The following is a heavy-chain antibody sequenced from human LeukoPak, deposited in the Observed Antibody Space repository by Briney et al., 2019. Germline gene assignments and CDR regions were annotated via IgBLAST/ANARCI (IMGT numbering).Heavy chain of an antibody. V-gene: IGHV1-69*04. D-gene: IGHD2-2*01. J-gene: IGHJ4*02. CDR1: GGTFSSYA. CDR3: ARVNGKSGSTIYYFDY. CDR2: IIPTLGIA. Sequence: ASVKVSCKASGGTFSSYAISWVRQAPGQGLEWMVRIIPTLGIANYAQKFQGRVTITADKSTSTAYMELSSLRSEDTAVYYCARVNGKSGSTIYYFDYWGQGTLVTVSS.